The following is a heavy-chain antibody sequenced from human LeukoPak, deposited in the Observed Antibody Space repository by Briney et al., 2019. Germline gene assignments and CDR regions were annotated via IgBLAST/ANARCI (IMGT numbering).Heavy chain of an antibody. D-gene: IGHD6-13*01. Sequence: ASVKVSCKASGYTFTSYGISWVRQAPGQGLEWMGWISAYNGNTNYAQKLQGRVTMTTDTSTSTAYMELRSLRSDDTAVYYCARFSAAGTAGVITFDIWGQGTMVTVSS. CDR1: GYTFTSYG. CDR3: ARFSAAGTAGVITFDI. J-gene: IGHJ3*02. CDR2: ISAYNGNT. V-gene: IGHV1-18*01.